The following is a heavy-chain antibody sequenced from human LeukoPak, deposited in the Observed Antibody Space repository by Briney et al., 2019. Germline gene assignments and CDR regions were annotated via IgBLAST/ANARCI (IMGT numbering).Heavy chain of an antibody. CDR1: GYTFTSYG. CDR3: ARDRGRGTTTNWFDP. Sequence: ASVKVSCKASGYTFTSYGISWVRQAPGQGLEWMGWISAYNGNTNYAQKLQGRVTMTTDTSTSTAYMELRSLRSDDTAVYYCARDRGRGTTTNWFDPWGQGTLVTVSS. J-gene: IGHJ5*02. D-gene: IGHD2-2*01. CDR2: ISAYNGNT. V-gene: IGHV1-18*01.